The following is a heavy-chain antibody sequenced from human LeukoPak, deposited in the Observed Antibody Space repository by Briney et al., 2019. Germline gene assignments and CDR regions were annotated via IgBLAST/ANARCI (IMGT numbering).Heavy chain of an antibody. CDR2: ISGSGGST. V-gene: IGHV3-23*01. CDR3: AKVDKPVFGVVIPFDY. Sequence: PGGSLRLSCAASGFTFSSYAMSWVRQAPGKGLEWVSAISGSGGSTYYADSVKGRFTISRDNSKNTLYLQMNSLRAEDTAVYYCAKVDKPVFGVVIPFDYWGQGTLVTVSS. CDR1: GFTFSSYA. D-gene: IGHD3-3*01. J-gene: IGHJ4*02.